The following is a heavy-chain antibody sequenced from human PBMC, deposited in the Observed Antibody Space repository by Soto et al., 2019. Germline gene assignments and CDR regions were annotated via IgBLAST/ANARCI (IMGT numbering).Heavy chain of an antibody. J-gene: IGHJ5*01. Sequence: LRLSCAASGFTFSRYGMNWLRQAPGKGLEWAASISSTTSYVYYADSVKGRFSTSRDNAKNILYLEMYALRTEDTAVYYCARDPSEGRVGNWFESWGQGTLVTVSS. CDR1: GFTFSRYG. V-gene: IGHV3-21*06. CDR3: ARDPSEGRVGNWFES. D-gene: IGHD2-2*01. CDR2: ISSTTSYV.